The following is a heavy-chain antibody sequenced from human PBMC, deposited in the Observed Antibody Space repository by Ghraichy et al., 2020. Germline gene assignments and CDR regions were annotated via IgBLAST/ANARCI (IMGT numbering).Heavy chain of an antibody. V-gene: IGHV3-48*03. D-gene: IGHD3-3*01. CDR1: GFTFSVYE. J-gene: IGHJ3*02. CDR2: ISSGGSTI. CDR3: ARDPRITISAPYAFDI. Sequence: GESLNISCAASGFTFSVYEMIWVRQPPGQGLEWVSYISSGGSTIYYADSVKGRFTVSRDNAKNSLYLQMNSLRAEDTGVYYCARDPRITISAPYAFDIWGQGTMVTVSA.